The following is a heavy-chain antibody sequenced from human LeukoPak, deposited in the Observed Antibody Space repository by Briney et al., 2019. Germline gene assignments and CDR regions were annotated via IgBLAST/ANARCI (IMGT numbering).Heavy chain of an antibody. CDR2: IYTSGST. Sequence: PSETLSLTCTVSGGSISSYYWSWIRQPAGKGLEWIGRIYTSGSTNYNPSLKSRVTMSVDASKNQFSLKLSSVTAADTAVYYCASYALGIVATQAFDIWGQGTMVTVSS. CDR1: GGSISSYY. CDR3: ASYALGIVATQAFDI. D-gene: IGHD7-27*01. V-gene: IGHV4-4*07. J-gene: IGHJ3*02.